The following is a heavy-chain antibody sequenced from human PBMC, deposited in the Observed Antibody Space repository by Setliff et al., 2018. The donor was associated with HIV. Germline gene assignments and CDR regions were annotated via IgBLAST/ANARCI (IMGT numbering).Heavy chain of an antibody. CDR3: ARGGYYDSSGYSYYFDY. CDR1: GGSFSGYY. J-gene: IGHJ4*02. Sequence: SETLSLTCAVYGGSFSGYYWSWIRQPPGKGLEWIGEINHSGSTNYNPSLKSRVTISVDTSKNQFSLKLSSVTAADTAVYYCARGGYYDSSGYSYYFDYWGQGTLVT. D-gene: IGHD3-22*01. CDR2: INHSGST. V-gene: IGHV4-34*01.